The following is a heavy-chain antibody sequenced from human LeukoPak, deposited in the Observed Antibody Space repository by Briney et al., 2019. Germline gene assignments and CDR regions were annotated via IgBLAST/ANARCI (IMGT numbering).Heavy chain of an antibody. V-gene: IGHV4-39*01. CDR3: ARQVGATPFDY. Sequence: SETLSLTCTVSGGSISSSSYYWGWIRQPPGKGLEWIGSIYYSGSTYYNPSLKSRVTISVDTSKNQFSLKLSSVTAADTAVYYCARQVGATPFDYWGQGTLATVSS. CDR2: IYYSGST. J-gene: IGHJ4*02. D-gene: IGHD1-26*01. CDR1: GGSISSSSYY.